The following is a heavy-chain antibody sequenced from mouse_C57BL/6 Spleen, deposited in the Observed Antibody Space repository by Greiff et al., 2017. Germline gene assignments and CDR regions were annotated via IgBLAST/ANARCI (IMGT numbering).Heavy chain of an antibody. CDR2: IYPSDSET. J-gene: IGHJ4*01. V-gene: IGHV1-61*01. Sequence: VQLQQPGAELVRPGSSVKLSCKASGYTFTSYWMDWVKQRPGQGLEWIGNIYPSDSETHYNQKFKDKATLTVDKSSSTAYMQLSSLTSEDSAVYYCAREDPDFGYAMDYWGQGTSVTVSS. CDR3: AREDPDFGYAMDY. CDR1: GYTFTSYW.